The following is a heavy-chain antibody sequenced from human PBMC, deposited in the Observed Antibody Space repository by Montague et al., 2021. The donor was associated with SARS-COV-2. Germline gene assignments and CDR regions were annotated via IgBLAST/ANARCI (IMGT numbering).Heavy chain of an antibody. V-gene: IGHV4-59*01. CDR3: ARDSGGSSPEDWLGFDP. J-gene: IGHJ5*02. D-gene: IGHD2-15*01. Sequence: SETLSLTCTVSGGSISSYYWSWIRQPPGKGLEWIGYTYYSGSTNXNPSLKSQVTISVDTSKNQFSLKLSSVTAADTAVYYCARDSGGSSPEDWLGFDPWGQGTLVTVSS. CDR2: TYYSGST. CDR1: GGSISSYY.